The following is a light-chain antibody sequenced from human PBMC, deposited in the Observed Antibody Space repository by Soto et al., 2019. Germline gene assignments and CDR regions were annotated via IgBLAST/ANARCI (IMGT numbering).Light chain of an antibody. V-gene: IGKV3-20*01. CDR2: GAS. CDR1: RGVSANY. J-gene: IGKJ5*01. CDR3: QQYGSSPIT. Sequence: ENLLTPSPGTLSLSPGEGATLSCRASRGVSANYLAWYQQKPGQAPTLLIYGASIRAAGIPDRFSGSGSGTDFTLTVSRLEPEDFAVYYCQQYGSSPITFGRGTRLEIK.